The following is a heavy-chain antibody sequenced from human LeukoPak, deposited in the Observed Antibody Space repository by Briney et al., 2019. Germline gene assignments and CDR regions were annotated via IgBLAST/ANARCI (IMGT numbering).Heavy chain of an antibody. D-gene: IGHD6-13*01. CDR3: AKAGSSSSYMDV. J-gene: IGHJ6*03. CDR2: IRPSGDNT. CDR1: GFTFSSYD. V-gene: IGHV3-23*01. Sequence: PGGSLRLSCAASGFTFSSYDMTWVRQAPGRGLEWVSSIRPSGDNTYYGDSVKGRFTISRDNSKNTVYLQMNSLRAEDTAVYYCAKAGSSSSYMDVWGKGTTVTISS.